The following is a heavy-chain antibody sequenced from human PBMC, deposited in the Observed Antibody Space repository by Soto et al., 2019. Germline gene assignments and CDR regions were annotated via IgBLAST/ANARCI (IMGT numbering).Heavy chain of an antibody. CDR3: AKDADLVMGGGYYFDY. Sequence: GGSLRLSCAASGFTFSSYAMSWVRQAPGKGLEWVSAISGSGGSTYYADSVKGRFTISRDNSKNTLYLQMNSLRAEDTAIYYCAKDADLVMGGGYYFDYWGQGTLVTVSS. CDR1: GFTFSSYA. V-gene: IGHV3-23*01. D-gene: IGHD2-21*01. CDR2: ISGSGGST. J-gene: IGHJ4*02.